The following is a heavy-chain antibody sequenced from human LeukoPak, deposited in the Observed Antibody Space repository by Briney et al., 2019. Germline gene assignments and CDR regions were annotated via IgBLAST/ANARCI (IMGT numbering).Heavy chain of an antibody. CDR1: GGSFSGYY. CDR2: INHSGST. CDR3: ARDPYYGGNSQTAGAFDI. D-gene: IGHD4-23*01. Sequence: PSETLSLTCAVYGGSFSGYYWSWIRQPPGKGLEWIGEINHSGSTNYNPSLKSRVTISVDTSKNQFSLKLSSVTAADTAVYYCARDPYYGGNSQTAGAFDIWGQGTMVTVSS. J-gene: IGHJ3*02. V-gene: IGHV4-34*01.